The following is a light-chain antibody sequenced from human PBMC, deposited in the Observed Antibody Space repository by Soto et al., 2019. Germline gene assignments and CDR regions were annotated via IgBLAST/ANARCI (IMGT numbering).Light chain of an antibody. Sequence: QSVLTQPPSVSGAPGQRVTISCTGSSSSIGAGFDVHWYQQLPGTAPKLLIYGNINRPSGVPDRFSGSKSGTSASLAITGLQAEDEAEYYCQSYDSNLGGYVFGSGTKATVL. CDR3: QSYDSNLGGYV. J-gene: IGLJ1*01. CDR1: SSSIGAGFD. V-gene: IGLV1-40*01. CDR2: GNI.